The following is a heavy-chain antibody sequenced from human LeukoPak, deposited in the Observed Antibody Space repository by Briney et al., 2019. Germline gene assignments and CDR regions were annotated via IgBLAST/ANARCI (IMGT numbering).Heavy chain of an antibody. J-gene: IGHJ4*02. CDR1: GGPISRYY. D-gene: IGHD6-19*01. V-gene: IGHV4-59*01. CDR2: IYYSGST. CDR3: AKDPHSSGVFDY. Sequence: SETLSLTCAVSGGPISRYYWSWIRQPPGKGLEWIGYIYYSGSTKYNPSLKSRSTISLDTSKNQFSLKLSSVTASDTAVYYCAKDPHSSGVFDYWGQGTLVAVSS.